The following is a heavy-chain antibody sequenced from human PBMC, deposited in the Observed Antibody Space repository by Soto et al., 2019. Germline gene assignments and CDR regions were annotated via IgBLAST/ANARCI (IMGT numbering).Heavy chain of an antibody. CDR1: GFTFSSYW. Sequence: EVQLVESGGGLVQPGGSLRLSCAASGFTFSSYWMSWVRQAPGKGLEWVANIKPDGSEKFYVDSVKGRFTISRDNVKNSLSLQMSSLRAEDTAVYYCARGDYLYDNSGYFVDAFDIWGQGTMVTVSS. V-gene: IGHV3-7*01. CDR2: IKPDGSEK. D-gene: IGHD3-22*01. J-gene: IGHJ3*02. CDR3: ARGDYLYDNSGYFVDAFDI.